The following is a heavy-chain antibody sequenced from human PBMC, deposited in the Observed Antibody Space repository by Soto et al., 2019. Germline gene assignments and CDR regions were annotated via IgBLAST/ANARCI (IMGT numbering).Heavy chain of an antibody. V-gene: IGHV1-69*13. Sequence: ASVKVSCKASGGTFSSYAISWVRQAPGQGLEWMGGIIPIFGTANYAQKFQGRVTITADESTSTAYMELSSLRSEDTAVYYCARAKYYYGSGSYFLNWFDTWGQGTLVTVSS. CDR2: IIPIFGTA. D-gene: IGHD3-10*01. J-gene: IGHJ5*02. CDR3: ARAKYYYGSGSYFLNWFDT. CDR1: GGTFSSYA.